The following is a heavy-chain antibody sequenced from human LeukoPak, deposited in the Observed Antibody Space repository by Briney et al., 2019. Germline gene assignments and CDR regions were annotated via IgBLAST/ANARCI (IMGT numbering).Heavy chain of an antibody. D-gene: IGHD3-22*01. CDR1: GYTLTELS. J-gene: IGHJ5*01. Sequence: ASVKVSCKVSGYTLTELSMHWVRQAPGKGLEWMGGFDPEDGETIYAQKFRGRVTMTEDTSTDTAYMELSSLRSEDTAVYYCATFPTYYYDSSGYPTRWFDSWGQGTLVTVSS. V-gene: IGHV1-24*01. CDR2: FDPEDGET. CDR3: ATFPTYYYDSSGYPTRWFDS.